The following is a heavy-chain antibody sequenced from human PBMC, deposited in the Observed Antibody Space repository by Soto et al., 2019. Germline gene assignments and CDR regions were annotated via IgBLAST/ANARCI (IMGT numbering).Heavy chain of an antibody. CDR2: IRSKANSYAT. V-gene: IGHV3-73*01. CDR1: GFTFSGSA. D-gene: IGHD1-7*01. J-gene: IGHJ6*02. CDR3: TRPLVELRRGYYYYGMDV. Sequence: PGGSLRLSCAASGFTFSGSAMHWVRQASGKGLEWVGRIRSKANSYATAYAASVKGRFTISRDDSKNTAYLQMNSLKTEDTAVYYCTRPLVELRRGYYYYGMDVWGQGTTVTVS.